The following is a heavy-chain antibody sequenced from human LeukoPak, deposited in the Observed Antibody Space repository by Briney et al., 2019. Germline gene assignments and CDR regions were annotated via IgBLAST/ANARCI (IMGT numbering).Heavy chain of an antibody. CDR3: ARAWGYCSGGSCYSFTAFDY. V-gene: IGHV1-8*02. D-gene: IGHD2-15*01. CDR1: GYTFTSYD. CDR2: MNPYSGNT. J-gene: IGHJ4*02. Sequence: ASVKVSCKASGYTFTSYDINWVRQATGQGLEWMGWMNPYSGNTGYAQKFQDRVTMTRDTSMTTAYMELSRLTSEDTAVYYCARAWGYCSGGSCYSFTAFDYWGQGTLVTVSS.